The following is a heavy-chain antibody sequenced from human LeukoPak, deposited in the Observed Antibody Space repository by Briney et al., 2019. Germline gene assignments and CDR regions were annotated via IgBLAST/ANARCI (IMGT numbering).Heavy chain of an antibody. V-gene: IGHV3-33*01. D-gene: IGHD6-19*01. CDR3: ARDLRYSSGWFDY. CDR1: GFTFSSYG. J-gene: IGHJ4*02. Sequence: PGGSLRLSCAASGFTFSSYGMXXXRQAPGKGLXXXAVIWYDGSNKYYADXVKGXXTISRDNSKNTLYLQMNSLRAEDTAVYYCARDLRYSSGWFDYWGQGTLVTVSS. CDR2: IWYDGSNK.